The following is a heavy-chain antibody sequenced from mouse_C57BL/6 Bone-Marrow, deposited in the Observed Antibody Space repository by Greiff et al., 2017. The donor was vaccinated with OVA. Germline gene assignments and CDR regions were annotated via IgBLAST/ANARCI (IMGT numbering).Heavy chain of an antibody. CDR2: IYPGSGNT. J-gene: IGHJ3*01. CDR3: ARAYYFSFAY. CDR1: GYTFTDYY. D-gene: IGHD1-1*01. V-gene: IGHV1-76*01. Sequence: VQLQQSGAELVRPGASVKLSCKASGYTFTDYYINWVKQRPGQGLEWIARIYPGSGNTYYNEKFKGKATLTAEKSSSTAYMQLSSLTSEDSAVYFCARAYYFSFAYWGQGTLVTVSA.